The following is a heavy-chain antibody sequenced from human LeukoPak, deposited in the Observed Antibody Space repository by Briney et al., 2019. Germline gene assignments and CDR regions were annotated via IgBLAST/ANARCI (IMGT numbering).Heavy chain of an antibody. V-gene: IGHV4-34*01. CDR2: INHSGST. CDR1: GGSFSGYY. Sequence: SETLSLTCAVYGGSFSGYYWSWIRQPPGRGLEWIGEINHSGSTNYNPSLKSRVTISVDTSKNQFSLKLSSVTAADTAVYYCARGSPRFDYWGQGTLVTVSS. J-gene: IGHJ4*02. CDR3: ARGSPRFDY.